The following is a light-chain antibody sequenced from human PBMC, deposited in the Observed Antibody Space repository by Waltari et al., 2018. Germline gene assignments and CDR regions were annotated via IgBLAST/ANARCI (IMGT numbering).Light chain of an antibody. Sequence: QPVLTQPPSVSGAPGPRVTISCTGSGSNIRAGYDVHWYQQLPRAAPKLLIYGSSTRPLGVPDRFFGSTSGTSASLAITGLQAEDEADYYCQSYDTSLSVVFGGGTKLTVL. J-gene: IGLJ3*02. V-gene: IGLV1-40*01. CDR2: GSS. CDR1: GSNIRAGYD. CDR3: QSYDTSLSVV.